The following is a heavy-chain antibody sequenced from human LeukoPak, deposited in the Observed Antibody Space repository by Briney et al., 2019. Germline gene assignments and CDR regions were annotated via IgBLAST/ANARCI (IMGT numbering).Heavy chain of an antibody. CDR1: GFTFSDYY. Sequence: PGGSLRLSCAASGFTFSDYYMSWIRQAPGKRLEWVSYVSSSGSTIYYADSVKGRFTISRDNAKNSLYLQMNSLRAEDTALYYCAKDNEVDTMVRGAGWAFDIWGQGTMVTVSS. J-gene: IGHJ3*02. V-gene: IGHV3-11*01. CDR3: AKDNEVDTMVRGAGWAFDI. D-gene: IGHD3-10*01. CDR2: VSSSGSTI.